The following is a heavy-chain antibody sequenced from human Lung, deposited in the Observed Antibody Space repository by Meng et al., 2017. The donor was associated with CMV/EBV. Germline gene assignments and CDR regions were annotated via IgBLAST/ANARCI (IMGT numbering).Heavy chain of an antibody. Sequence: LRLXCTVSGGSISSGDYYWSWIRQPPGKGMEWIGYIYYSGSTYYNPSLKSRVTISVDTSKNQFALKLSYVTATDTAVYYCARGNWNDAYVLDYWGQGXLVTVSS. CDR3: ARGNWNDAYVLDY. J-gene: IGHJ4*02. CDR2: IYYSGST. D-gene: IGHD1-1*01. V-gene: IGHV4-30-4*08. CDR1: GGSISSGDYY.